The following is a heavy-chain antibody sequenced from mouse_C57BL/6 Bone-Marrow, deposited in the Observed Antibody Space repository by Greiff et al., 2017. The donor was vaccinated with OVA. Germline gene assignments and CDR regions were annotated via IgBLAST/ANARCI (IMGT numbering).Heavy chain of an antibody. CDR3: ANLITTVVGEYYAMDD. CDR1: GYTFTSYT. V-gene: IGHV1-4*01. D-gene: IGHD1-1*01. CDR2: INPSSGYT. J-gene: IGHJ4*01. Sequence: VQLQQSGAELARPGASVKMSCKASGYTFTSYTMHWVKQRPGQGLEWIGYINPSSGYTKYNQKFKDKATLTADKSSSTAYMQLSSLTSEDSAVYYCANLITTVVGEYYAMDDWGQGTSVTVSS.